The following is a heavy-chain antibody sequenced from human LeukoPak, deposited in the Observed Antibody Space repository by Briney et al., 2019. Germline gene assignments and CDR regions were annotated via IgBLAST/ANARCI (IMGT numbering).Heavy chain of an antibody. J-gene: IGHJ5*02. CDR3: ARQGYCGGSTCYSSWFDP. CDR1: GGSISSYY. CDR2: IHYTGST. V-gene: IGHV4-59*01. Sequence: SETLSLTCTVSGGSISSYYWSWIRQSPGKGLECIGYIHYTGSTNYNPSLKSRVTISVETSKNQFSLKLKSVTAADTAVYYCARQGYCGGSTCYSSWFDPWGQGTLVTVSS. D-gene: IGHD2-15*01.